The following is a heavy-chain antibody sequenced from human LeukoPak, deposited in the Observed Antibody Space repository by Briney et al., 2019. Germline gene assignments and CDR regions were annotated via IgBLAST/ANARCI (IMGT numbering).Heavy chain of an antibody. CDR1: GFTFSHYA. CDR3: ARDLPPEDV. CDR2: ISYDGSNI. J-gene: IGHJ6*02. Sequence: SGGSLRLSCAASGFTFSHYAMHWVRQAPGKGLEWVALISYDGSNIQYADPLKGRFTISRDNSKNTLYLQMNSLGVDDTAVYYCARDLPPEDVWGQGTTVTVSS. V-gene: IGHV3-30-3*01.